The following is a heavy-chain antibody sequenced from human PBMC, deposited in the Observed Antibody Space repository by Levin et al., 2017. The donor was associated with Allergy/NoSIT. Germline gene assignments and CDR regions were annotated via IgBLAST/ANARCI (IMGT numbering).Heavy chain of an antibody. Sequence: GGSLRLSCAASGFTFSGSAMHWVRQASGKGLEWVGRIRSKANSYATAYAASVKGRFTISREDSKNTADLQMNSLKTEDTAVYYCTRLGSSGWSTGYYYMDVWGKGTTVTVSS. CDR1: GFTFSGSA. CDR3: TRLGSSGWSTGYYYMDV. V-gene: IGHV3-73*01. D-gene: IGHD6-19*01. J-gene: IGHJ6*03. CDR2: IRSKANSYAT.